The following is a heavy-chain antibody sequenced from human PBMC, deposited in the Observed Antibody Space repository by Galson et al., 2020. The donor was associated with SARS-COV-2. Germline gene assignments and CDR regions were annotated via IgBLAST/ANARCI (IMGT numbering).Heavy chain of an antibody. V-gene: IGHV4-61*02. CDR2: TYTTGST. CDR3: AREQTGRRWFDP. CDR1: GDSINNGAYY. J-gene: IGHJ5*02. Sequence: SETLSLTCTVSGDSINNGAYYWTWIRQPAGKGLEWIGRTYTTGSTNYNPSLKSRVTISADTSKNQFSLRLSSVTAADTAVYYCAREQTGRRWFDPWGQGTLVTVSS. D-gene: IGHD7-27*01.